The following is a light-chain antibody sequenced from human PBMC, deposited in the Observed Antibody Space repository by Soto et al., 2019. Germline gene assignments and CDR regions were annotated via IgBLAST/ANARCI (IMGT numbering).Light chain of an antibody. J-gene: IGKJ1*01. CDR1: QSVSNNY. V-gene: IGKV3-20*01. Sequence: EIVLTQSPGTLSLSPGERATLSCRASQSVSNNYLAWYQVKPGQTPRLLIYGASSRATGIPDRFSGSGSGTDFTLTISRLEPEDFAVYYCQQYVSSRTFGQGTKVE. CDR3: QQYVSSRT. CDR2: GAS.